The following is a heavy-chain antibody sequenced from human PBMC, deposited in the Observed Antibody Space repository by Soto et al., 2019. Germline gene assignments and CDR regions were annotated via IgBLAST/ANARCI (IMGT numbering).Heavy chain of an antibody. CDR3: ARGIAAAGSPYNWFDP. CDR1: GYTFTSYA. Sequence: GASVKVSCKASGYTFTSYAMHWVRQAPGQRLEWMGWINAGNGNTKYSQKFQGRVTITRDTSASTAYMELSSLRSEDTAVYYCARGIAAAGSPYNWFDPWDQGTLVTVSS. J-gene: IGHJ5*02. D-gene: IGHD6-13*01. V-gene: IGHV1-3*01. CDR2: INAGNGNT.